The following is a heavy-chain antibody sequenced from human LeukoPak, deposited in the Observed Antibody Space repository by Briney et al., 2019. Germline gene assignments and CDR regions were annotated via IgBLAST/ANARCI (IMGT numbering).Heavy chain of an antibody. D-gene: IGHD6-19*01. CDR2: IRSKANSYAT. J-gene: IGHJ5*02. V-gene: IGHV3-73*01. CDR1: GFTFSGSA. CDR3: TRREPYSSGWYLKNWFDP. Sequence: GGSLKLSCAASGFTFSGSAMHWVRQASGKGLEWVCRIRSKANSYATAYAASVKGRFTISRDDSKNTAYLQMNSLKTEDTAVYYCTRREPYSSGWYLKNWFDPGGQGTLVTVSS.